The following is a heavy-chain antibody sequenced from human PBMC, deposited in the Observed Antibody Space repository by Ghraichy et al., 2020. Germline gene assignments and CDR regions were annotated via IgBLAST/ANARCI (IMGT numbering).Heavy chain of an antibody. CDR1: GFTFSSYS. V-gene: IGHV3-48*01. J-gene: IGHJ4*02. CDR3: ARRLYSSRSYYFDY. D-gene: IGHD6-13*01. CDR2: ISSSSSTI. Sequence: GGSLRRSCAASGFTFSSYSMNWVRQAPGKGLEWVSYISSSSSTIYYADSVKGRFTISRDNAKNSLYLQMNSLRAEDTAVYYCARRLYSSRSYYFDYWGQGTLVTVSS.